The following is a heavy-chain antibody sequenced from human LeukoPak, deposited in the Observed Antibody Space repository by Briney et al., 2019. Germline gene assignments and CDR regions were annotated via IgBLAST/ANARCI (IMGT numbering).Heavy chain of an antibody. D-gene: IGHD3-22*01. CDR3: SSDSSGRSGGAFDI. V-gene: IGHV3-43*01. J-gene: IGHJ3*02. CDR2: ISWDGGST. CDR1: GFTFDDYT. Sequence: GGSLRLSCAASGFTFDDYTMHWVRQAPGKGLEWVSLISWDGGSTYYADSVKGRFTICRDNSKNSLYLQMNSLRTEDTALYYCSSDSSGRSGGAFDIWGQGTMVTVSS.